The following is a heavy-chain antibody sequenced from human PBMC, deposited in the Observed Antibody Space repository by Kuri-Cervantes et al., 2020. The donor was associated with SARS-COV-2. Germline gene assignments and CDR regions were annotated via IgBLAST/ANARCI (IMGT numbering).Heavy chain of an antibody. D-gene: IGHD5-18*01. J-gene: IGHJ3*02. Sequence: GGSLRLSCAASGFTFSSYWMHWVRQAPGKGLVWVSRINSDGSSTSYADSVKGRFTISRDNAKNSLYLQMNSLRAEDTAVYYCANLGYGKPSDAFDIWGQGTMVTVSS. CDR1: GFTFSSYW. CDR2: INSDGSST. V-gene: IGHV3-74*01. CDR3: ANLGYGKPSDAFDI.